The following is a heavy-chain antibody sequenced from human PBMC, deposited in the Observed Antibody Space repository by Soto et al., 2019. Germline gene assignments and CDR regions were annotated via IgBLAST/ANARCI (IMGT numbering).Heavy chain of an antibody. CDR2: ISGSGGST. CDR1: GFTFSSYA. CDR3: AKGGATVPHYYYYGMDV. Sequence: VQLLESGGGLVQPGGSLRLSCAASGFTFSSYAMSWVRQAPGKGLEWVSAISGSGGSTYYADSVKGRFTISRDNSKNTLYLEMNSLSAEDTAVYYCAKGGATVPHYYYYGMDVWGQGTTVTVSS. V-gene: IGHV3-23*01. D-gene: IGHD4-4*01. J-gene: IGHJ6*02.